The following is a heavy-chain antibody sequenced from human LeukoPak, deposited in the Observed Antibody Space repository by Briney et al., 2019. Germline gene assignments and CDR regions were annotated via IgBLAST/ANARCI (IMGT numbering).Heavy chain of an antibody. D-gene: IGHD3-10*02. CDR3: AREEPAPSVRGDAFDI. V-gene: IGHV3-74*01. CDR1: GFTFSRYW. CDR2: INSDASLT. J-gene: IGHJ3*02. Sequence: GGSLRLSCAASGFTFSRYWMHWVRQVPGQGLVWVSRINSDASLTHYADSVKGRFIISRDNAKNTLYLQMNSLRVEDTAVFFCAREEPAPSVRGDAFDIWGQGTMVAVSS.